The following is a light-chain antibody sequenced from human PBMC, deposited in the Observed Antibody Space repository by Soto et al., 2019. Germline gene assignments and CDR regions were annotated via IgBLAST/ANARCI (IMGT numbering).Light chain of an antibody. CDR1: PSVTNF. CDR3: QQRSNWPPWT. CDR2: GAF. J-gene: IGKJ1*01. Sequence: EIVLTQSPATLSLSPGERATLSCRASPSVTNFLAWYQQKPGQAPRLLIYGAFNRATGIPARLSGSGSGTDFTLTISSLEPEDFAVYYCQQRSNWPPWTFGQGTKVDIK. V-gene: IGKV3-11*01.